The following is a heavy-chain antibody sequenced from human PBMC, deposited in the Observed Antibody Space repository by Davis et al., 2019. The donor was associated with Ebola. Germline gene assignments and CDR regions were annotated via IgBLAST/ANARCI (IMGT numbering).Heavy chain of an antibody. D-gene: IGHD2-15*01. CDR2: INPSGGST. J-gene: IGHJ6*04. Sequence: SVPVSYLPSLYTFTRHYIHCVRQPPEQALEWMGIINPSGGSTSYAQKFQGRVTMTRDTSTSTVYMELSSLRSEDTAVYYCAREYVVVVAATDYWYYGMDVWGKGTTVTVSS. V-gene: IGHV1-46*01. CDR1: LYTFTRHY. CDR3: AREYVVVVAATDYWYYGMDV.